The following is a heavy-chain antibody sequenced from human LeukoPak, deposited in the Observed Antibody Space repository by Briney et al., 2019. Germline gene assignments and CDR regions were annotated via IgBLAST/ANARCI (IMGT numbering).Heavy chain of an antibody. D-gene: IGHD6-19*01. CDR3: ARSSGSGWSFFDY. J-gene: IGHJ4*02. CDR2: IYPTDSDA. CDR1: GYGFPNYW. Sequence: HGESLKISCNGSGYGFPNYWIGWVRQMPGKGLEWLGIIYPTDSDARYNPSFEGQVTLSADKSISTAYLQWSSLKASDTAMYYCARSSGSGWSFFDYWSQGTLVTVSS. V-gene: IGHV5-51*01.